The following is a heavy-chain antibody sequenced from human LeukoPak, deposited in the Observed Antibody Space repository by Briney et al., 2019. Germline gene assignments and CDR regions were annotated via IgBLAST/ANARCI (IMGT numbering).Heavy chain of an antibody. J-gene: IGHJ4*02. CDR3: ARDRWAYSSSSLDY. D-gene: IGHD6-6*01. CDR1: GFTFSSYS. V-gene: IGHV3-48*01. CDR2: ISSSSSTI. Sequence: GGSLRLSCAASGFTFSSYSMNWVRQAPGKGLEWVSYISSSSSTIYYADSVKGRFTISRDNAKNSLYLQMNSLRAEDTAVYYCARDRWAYSSSSLDYWGQGTLVTVSS.